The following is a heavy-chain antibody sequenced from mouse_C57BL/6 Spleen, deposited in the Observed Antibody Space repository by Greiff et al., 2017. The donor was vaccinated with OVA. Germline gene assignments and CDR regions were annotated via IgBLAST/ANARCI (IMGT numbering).Heavy chain of an antibody. CDR1: GYSITSGYY. CDR2: ISYDGSN. V-gene: IGHV3-6*01. D-gene: IGHD1-2*01. J-gene: IGHJ2*01. CDR3: ARGGSFFDY. Sequence: EVQLQESGPGLVKPSQSLSFTCSVTGYSITSGYYWNWIRQFPGNKLEWMGYISYDGSNNYNPSLKNRISITRDTSKNQFFLKLNSVTTEDTATYYCARGGSFFDYWGQGTTLTVSS.